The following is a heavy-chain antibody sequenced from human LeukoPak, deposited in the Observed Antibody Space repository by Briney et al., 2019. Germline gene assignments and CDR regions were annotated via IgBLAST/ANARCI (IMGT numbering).Heavy chain of an antibody. V-gene: IGHV3-30-3*01. CDR3: ARADDSSGYSIDY. CDR1: GFTFSSYA. J-gene: IGHJ4*02. CDR2: ISYDGSNK. Sequence: GGSLRLSCAASGFTFSSYAMHWVRQAPGKGLEWVAVISYDGSNKYYADSVKGRFTISRDNSKNTLYLQMNSLRAEDTAVYYCARADDSSGYSIDYWGQGTLVTVSS. D-gene: IGHD3-22*01.